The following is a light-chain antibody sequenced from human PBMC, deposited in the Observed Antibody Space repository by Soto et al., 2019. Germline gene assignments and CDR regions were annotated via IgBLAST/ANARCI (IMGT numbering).Light chain of an antibody. V-gene: IGKV3-20*01. Sequence: EIVLTQSPGTLSLSPGERATLSCRASQSVSSSYLAWYQQKPGQAHRLLIYGASSRATGIPDRFSGSGSGTDFTLTISRLEPEDFAVYYCQQYGSSPPHTFGGGTKVEIK. CDR1: QSVSSSY. J-gene: IGKJ4*01. CDR2: GAS. CDR3: QQYGSSPPHT.